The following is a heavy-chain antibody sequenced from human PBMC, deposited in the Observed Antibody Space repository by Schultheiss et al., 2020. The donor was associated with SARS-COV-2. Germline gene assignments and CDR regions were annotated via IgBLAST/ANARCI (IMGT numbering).Heavy chain of an antibody. CDR3: ARVDYGDQGYFDY. D-gene: IGHD4-17*01. J-gene: IGHJ4*02. CDR2: ISSSGSTI. CDR1: GFTFSSYG. V-gene: IGHV3-48*01. Sequence: GGSLRLSCAASGFTFSSYGMHWVRQAPGKGLEWVSYISSSGSTIYYADSVKGRFTISRDNSKNTLYLQMNSLRAEDTAVYYCARVDYGDQGYFDYWGQGSLVTVSS.